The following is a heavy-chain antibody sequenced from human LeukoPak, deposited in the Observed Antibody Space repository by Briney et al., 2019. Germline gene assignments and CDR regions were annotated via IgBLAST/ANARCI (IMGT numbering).Heavy chain of an antibody. CDR2: ISSSRSNTI. CDR3: ARDLYYYGSGNYVPGFPDY. J-gene: IGHJ4*02. D-gene: IGHD3-10*01. V-gene: IGHV3-48*04. Sequence: GGSLRLSCAASGFTFSSYAMTWVRQAPGKGLEWVSYISSSRSNTIYYADSVKGRFTISRDDAKNSLYLQMSSLRVEDTAVYYCARDLYYYGSGNYVPGFPDYWGQGTLVTVSS. CDR1: GFTFSSYA.